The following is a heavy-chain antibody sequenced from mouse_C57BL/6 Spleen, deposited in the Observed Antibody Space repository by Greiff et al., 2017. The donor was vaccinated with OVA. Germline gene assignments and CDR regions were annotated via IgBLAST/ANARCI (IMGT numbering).Heavy chain of an antibody. CDR2: IWSGGST. V-gene: IGHV2-2*01. CDR1: GFSLTSYG. CDR3: ARNAGSSQYYFDY. Sequence: VKVVESGPGLVQPSQSLSITCTVSGFSLTSYGVHWVRQSPGKGLEWLGVIWSGGSTDYNAAFISRLSISKDNSKSQVFFKMNSLQADDTAIYYCARNAGSSQYYFDYWGQGTTLTVSS. J-gene: IGHJ2*01. D-gene: IGHD1-1*01.